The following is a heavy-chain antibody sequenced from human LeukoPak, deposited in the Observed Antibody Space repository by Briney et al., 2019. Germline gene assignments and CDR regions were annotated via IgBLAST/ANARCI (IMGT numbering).Heavy chain of an antibody. Sequence: GGSLRLSCAASGFTFSSYAVHWVRQAPGKGLEWVAVISYDGSNKYYADSVKGRFTISRDNSKNTLYLQMNSLRAEDTVLYYCAGLQLWLTSYFDYWGQGTLVTVSS. J-gene: IGHJ4*02. CDR3: AGLQLWLTSYFDY. D-gene: IGHD5-18*01. V-gene: IGHV3-30-3*01. CDR1: GFTFSSYA. CDR2: ISYDGSNK.